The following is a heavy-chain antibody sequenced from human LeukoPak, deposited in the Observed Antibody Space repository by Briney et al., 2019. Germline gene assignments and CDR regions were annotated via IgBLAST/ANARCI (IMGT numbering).Heavy chain of an antibody. CDR1: GFTFSTYS. J-gene: IGHJ4*02. CDR3: AKAHSPGAAASDY. CDR2: ISSSNSYI. D-gene: IGHD6-13*01. Sequence: GGSLRLSCAASGFTFSTYSMNWVRQSPGKGLEWVSFISSSNSYIYYGDSVKGRFTISRDNAKNSLYLQMNSLRAEDTAVYYCAKAHSPGAAASDYWGQGTLVTVSS. V-gene: IGHV3-21*04.